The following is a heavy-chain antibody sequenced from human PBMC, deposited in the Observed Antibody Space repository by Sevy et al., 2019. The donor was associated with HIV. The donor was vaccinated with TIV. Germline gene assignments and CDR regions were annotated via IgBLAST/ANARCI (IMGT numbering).Heavy chain of an antibody. J-gene: IGHJ4*01. CDR1: GDSISSSTYH. CDR2: IYYSGNT. Sequence: SEILSLTCTVSGDSISSSTYHWGWIRQSPGKGLEWIGNIYYSGNTNYNPSLTSRATISVDTSKNQFSLNLTSVTAADTAVYYCARVVDFWSGYLDYWGQGTLVTVPS. CDR3: ARVVDFWSGYLDY. D-gene: IGHD3-3*01. V-gene: IGHV4-39*01.